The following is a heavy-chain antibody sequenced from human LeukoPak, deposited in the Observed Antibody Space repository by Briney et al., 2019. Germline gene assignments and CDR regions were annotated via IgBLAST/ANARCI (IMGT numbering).Heavy chain of an antibody. Sequence: GGSLRLSCAASGFTFSDYYMSWIRQAPGKGLEWVSYISSSGSTIYYADSVKGRFTISRDNAKNSLYLQMNSLRAEDTAVYYCASLGSWYSLDYYYYYMDVWGKGTTVTVSS. D-gene: IGHD6-13*01. V-gene: IGHV3-11*04. CDR1: GFTFSDYY. J-gene: IGHJ6*03. CDR3: ASLGSWYSLDYYYYYMDV. CDR2: ISSSGSTI.